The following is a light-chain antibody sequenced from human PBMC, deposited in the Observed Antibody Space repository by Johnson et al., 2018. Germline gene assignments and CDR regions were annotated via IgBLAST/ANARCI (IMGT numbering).Light chain of an antibody. V-gene: IGLV1-51*02. J-gene: IGLJ1*01. CDR2: ENN. CDR3: GTWDSRLSAGNV. CDR1: SSNIGNNY. Sequence: QSVLTQPPSVSAAPGQKVTISCSGSSSNIGNNYVSWYQQLPGTAPKLLIYENNKRPSGIPDRFSGSKSGTSATRGITGLQTGDEADYYCGTWDSRLSAGNVFGTGTKVTVL.